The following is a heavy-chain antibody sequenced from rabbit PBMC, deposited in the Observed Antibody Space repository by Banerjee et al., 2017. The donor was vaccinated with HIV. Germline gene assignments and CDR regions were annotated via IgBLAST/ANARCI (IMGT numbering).Heavy chain of an antibody. J-gene: IGHJ4*01. CDR2: IDPVFGST. V-gene: IGHV1S47*01. CDR1: GFSFSDRDV. D-gene: IGHD6-1*01. Sequence: EQLVESGGGLVQPEGSLTLTCKASGFSFSDRDVMCWVRQAPGKGLEWIGYIDPVFGSTVYASWVNGRFTISSHNAQNTLYLQLNSLTAADTATYFCVREAGYGGYGDGNLWGPGTLVTVS. CDR3: VREAGYGGYGDGNL.